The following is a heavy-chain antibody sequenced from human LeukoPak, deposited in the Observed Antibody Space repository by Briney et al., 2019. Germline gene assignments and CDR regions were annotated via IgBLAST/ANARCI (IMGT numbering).Heavy chain of an antibody. J-gene: IGHJ4*02. D-gene: IGHD2-15*01. CDR1: GFTFSDHY. Sequence: GGSRRLSCAASGFTFSDHYMDWVRQAPGKGLEWVGRSRNKPNSYTTDYAASVKGRFTISRDDSKNSLYLQMNSLKTEDTAVYYCARGYCSSGTCYLSDYWGQGTLVTVSS. CDR2: SRNKPNSYTT. V-gene: IGHV3-72*01. CDR3: ARGYCSSGTCYLSDY.